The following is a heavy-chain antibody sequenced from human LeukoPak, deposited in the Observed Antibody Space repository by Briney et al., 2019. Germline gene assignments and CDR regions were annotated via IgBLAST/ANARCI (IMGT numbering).Heavy chain of an antibody. D-gene: IGHD2-15*01. CDR1: GFTFRSHW. J-gene: IGHJ4*02. V-gene: IGHV3-7*01. Sequence: PGGSLRLSCAAAGFTFRSHWMSWIRQAPGKGLEWVANTNQDGSDKQYVDSVKGRFTISRDNAKNSLYLRMDSLRAEDTGLYYCARDHVVDGLVFDYWGQGALVTVSS. CDR3: ARDHVVDGLVFDY. CDR2: TNQDGSDK.